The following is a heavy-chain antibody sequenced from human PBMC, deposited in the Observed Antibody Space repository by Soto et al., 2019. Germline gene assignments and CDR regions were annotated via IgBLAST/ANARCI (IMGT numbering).Heavy chain of an antibody. D-gene: IGHD1-7*01. V-gene: IGHV4-61*01. J-gene: IGHJ4*02. Sequence: GSLRLSCTVSGGSVSSGSYYWSWIRQPPGKGLEWIGYIYYSGSTNYNPSLKSRVTISVDTSKNQFSLNLSSVTAADTAMYYCARELAGSTEFDYWGQGTLVTVSS. CDR3: ARELAGSTEFDY. CDR2: IYYSGST. CDR1: GGSVSSGSYY.